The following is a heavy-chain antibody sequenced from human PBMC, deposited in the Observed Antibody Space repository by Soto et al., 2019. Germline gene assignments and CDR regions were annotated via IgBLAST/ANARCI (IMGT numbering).Heavy chain of an antibody. D-gene: IGHD2-2*01. V-gene: IGHV1-69*13. J-gene: IGHJ6*02. CDR1: GGTFSSYA. CDR2: IIPISETT. Sequence: GASVKVSCKASGGTFSSYAISWVRQAPGQGLEWMGGIIPISETTNYAQKFQGRVTITADEPKSTAYMELSSLRSEDTAVYYCARSQGSSTSLEIYYYYYYGMDVWGQGTTVTVSS. CDR3: ARSQGSSTSLEIYYYYYYGMDV.